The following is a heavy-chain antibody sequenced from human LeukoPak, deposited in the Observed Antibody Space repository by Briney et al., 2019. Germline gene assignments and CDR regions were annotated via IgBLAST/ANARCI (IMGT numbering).Heavy chain of an antibody. CDR3: ARESNWVFDY. V-gene: IGHV4-59*01. D-gene: IGHD7-27*01. CDR1: GGSMSNVY. CDR2: IYYSGTP. Sequence: PSETLSLTCTVSGGSMSNVYWSCIRQPPGQGLEWLASIYYSGTPTYNPSLNRRGTISIDTSKNQFSLKLTSVTAADTATCFCARESNWVFDYWGQGARVTVSS. J-gene: IGHJ4*02.